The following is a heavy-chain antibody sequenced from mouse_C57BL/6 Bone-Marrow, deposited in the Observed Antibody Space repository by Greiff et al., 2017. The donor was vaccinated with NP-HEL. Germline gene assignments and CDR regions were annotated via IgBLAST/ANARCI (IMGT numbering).Heavy chain of an antibody. J-gene: IGHJ2*01. Sequence: VQLQQPGAELVKPGASVKLSCKASGYTFTSYWMHWVKQRPGRGLEWNGRIDPNSGGTKYNEKFKSKATLTVDKPSSTAYMQLSSLTSEDSAVYYCARSGGDYGKLPSDYWGQGTTLTVSS. D-gene: IGHD2-4*01. CDR1: GYTFTSYW. CDR2: IDPNSGGT. V-gene: IGHV1-72*01. CDR3: ARSGGDYGKLPSDY.